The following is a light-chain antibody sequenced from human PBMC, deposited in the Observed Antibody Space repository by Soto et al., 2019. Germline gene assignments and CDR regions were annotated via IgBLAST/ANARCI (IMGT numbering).Light chain of an antibody. V-gene: IGLV2-14*01. Sequence: QSALTQPASVSGSPGQSITISCTGTSSDVGGYNYLSWYQQHPGKAPRVMIYEVSNRPSGVSNRFSGSKSGNTASLTIYGLQAEDEADYFCSSYTTSGTPVFVGGTKVTVL. CDR2: EVS. CDR3: SSYTTSGTPV. J-gene: IGLJ3*02. CDR1: SSDVGGYNY.